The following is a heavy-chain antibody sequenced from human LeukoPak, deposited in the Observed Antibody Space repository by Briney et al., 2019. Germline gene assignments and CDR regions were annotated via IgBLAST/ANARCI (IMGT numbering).Heavy chain of an antibody. Sequence: GESLKISCKGSGYSFTSYWISWVRQMPGKGLEWMGRIDPSDSYTNYSPSFQGHVTNSADKSISTAYLQWSSLKASDTAMYYCARLSSKQWLVHPVDYWGQGTLVTVSS. V-gene: IGHV5-10-1*01. J-gene: IGHJ4*02. D-gene: IGHD6-19*01. CDR2: IDPSDSYT. CDR1: GYSFTSYW. CDR3: ARLSSKQWLVHPVDY.